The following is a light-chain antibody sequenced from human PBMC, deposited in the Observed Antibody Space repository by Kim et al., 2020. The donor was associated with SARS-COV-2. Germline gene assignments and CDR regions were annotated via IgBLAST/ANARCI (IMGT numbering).Light chain of an antibody. Sequence: ESVGDRVTMTCRASQDIKNNLVWFQQKPVKAPRSLIYAASSLQSGVPSKFSGSGSGTDFTLTISSLQPEDFATYYCQQYQSYPVTFGQGTRLEIK. V-gene: IGKV1-16*02. CDR3: QQYQSYPVT. CDR2: AAS. CDR1: QDIKNN. J-gene: IGKJ5*01.